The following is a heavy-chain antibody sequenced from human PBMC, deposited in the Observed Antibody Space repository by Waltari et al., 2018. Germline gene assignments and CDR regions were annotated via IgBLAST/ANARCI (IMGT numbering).Heavy chain of an antibody. CDR2: IKNKGGT. J-gene: IGHJ4*02. CDR1: GLMFSDAW. D-gene: IGHD3-3*01. V-gene: IGHV3-15*01. Sequence: EVQVVESGGGLVKPGGSLRLSCGVSGLMFSDAWMSWVRQAPGKGLEWIGRIKNKGGTDYAAPVKGRFTLSRDDSKNMVFLQMNSLEDEDTAVYYCAHDMTIFGVADYWGQGTLVTVSS. CDR3: AHDMTIFGVADY.